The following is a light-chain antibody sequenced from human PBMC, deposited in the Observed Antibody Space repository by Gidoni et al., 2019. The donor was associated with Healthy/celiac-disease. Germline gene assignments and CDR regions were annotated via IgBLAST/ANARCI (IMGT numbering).Light chain of an antibody. Sequence: DIVMTQSPDPLAVSLGERATINCQSSQSVLYSSNNNNYLAWYQQKPGQPPKLLIYWASTRESGVAERFSGSGSGTDFSLTSSSLQAEDVAVYYCQQYYSTPRTFGQGTKVEIK. CDR1: QSVLYSSNNNNY. CDR3: QQYYSTPRT. CDR2: WAS. J-gene: IGKJ1*01. V-gene: IGKV4-1*01.